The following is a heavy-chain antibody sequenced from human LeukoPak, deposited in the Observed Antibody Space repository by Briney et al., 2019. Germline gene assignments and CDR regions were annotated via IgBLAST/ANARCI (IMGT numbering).Heavy chain of an antibody. V-gene: IGHV3-23*01. Sequence: GGSLRLSCAASGFTFSSYALSWVRQAPGKGLEWVSAISGSGGSTYYADSVKGRFTISRDNSKNTLYLEMNSLRAEDRAVCYCGRTGPRAKYWGQGILVTVSS. D-gene: IGHD1-1*01. CDR2: ISGSGGST. CDR1: GFTFSSYA. J-gene: IGHJ4*02. CDR3: GRTGPRAKY.